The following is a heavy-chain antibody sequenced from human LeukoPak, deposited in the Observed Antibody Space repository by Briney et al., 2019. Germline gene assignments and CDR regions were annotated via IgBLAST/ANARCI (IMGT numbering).Heavy chain of an antibody. Sequence: ASVKVSCKASGYTFTGYYMHWVRQAPGQGLEWMGWINPNSGGTNYAQKFQGRVTMTRDTSISTAYMELSRLRSDDTAVYYCARVRPVITIFGVVIRREDAFDIWGQGTMVTVSS. CDR2: INPNSGGT. D-gene: IGHD3-3*01. CDR3: ARVRPVITIFGVVIRREDAFDI. J-gene: IGHJ3*02. V-gene: IGHV1-2*02. CDR1: GYTFTGYY.